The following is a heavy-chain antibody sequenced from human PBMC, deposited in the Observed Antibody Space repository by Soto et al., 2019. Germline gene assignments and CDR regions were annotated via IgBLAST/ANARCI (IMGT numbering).Heavy chain of an antibody. Sequence: PSETLSLTCTASGGSVSSGSYYWSWIRQPPGKGLEWIGYIYYSGSTNYNPSLKSRVTISVDTSKNQFSLKLSSVTAADTAVYYCARDFDYWGQGTLVTVSS. J-gene: IGHJ4*02. CDR1: GGSVSSGSYY. V-gene: IGHV4-61*01. CDR2: IYYSGST. CDR3: ARDFDY.